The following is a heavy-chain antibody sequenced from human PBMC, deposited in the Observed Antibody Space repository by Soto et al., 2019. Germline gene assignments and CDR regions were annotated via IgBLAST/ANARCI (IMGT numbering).Heavy chain of an antibody. V-gene: IGHV1-69*12. CDR3: ARAGDDSSGYYYYYGMYV. CDR1: GGTFSSYA. J-gene: IGHJ6*02. D-gene: IGHD3-22*01. Sequence: QVQLVQSGAEVKKPGSSVKVSCKASGGTFSSYAISWVRQAPGQGLEWMGGIIPIFGTANYAQKFQGRVTITEAESTSTAYMELSSMRSENTAVYYCARAGDDSSGYYYYYGMYVWRQGTTVTVSS. CDR2: IIPIFGTA.